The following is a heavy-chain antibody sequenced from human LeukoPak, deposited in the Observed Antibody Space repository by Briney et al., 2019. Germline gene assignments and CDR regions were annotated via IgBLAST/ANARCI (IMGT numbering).Heavy chain of an antibody. CDR3: ARDLRDYYGSGTYPGWFDP. J-gene: IGHJ5*02. Sequence: MSSETLSLTCTVPGGSISSYYWSWIRQPPGKGLEWIGYIYYSGSTNYNPSLKSRVTISVDTSKNQFSLKLSSVTAADTAAYYCARDLRDYYGSGTYPGWFDPWGQGTLVTVSS. V-gene: IGHV4-59*01. D-gene: IGHD3-10*01. CDR2: IYYSGST. CDR1: GGSISSYY.